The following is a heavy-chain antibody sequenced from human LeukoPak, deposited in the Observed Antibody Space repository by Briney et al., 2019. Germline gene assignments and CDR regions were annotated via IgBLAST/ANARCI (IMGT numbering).Heavy chain of an antibody. J-gene: IGHJ5*02. D-gene: IGHD2-2*02. CDR1: GYTFTGYY. CDR2: INPNSGGT. V-gene: IGHV1-2*02. Sequence: AASVKVSCKASGYTFTGYYMHWVRQAPGQGLEWMGWINPNSGGTNYAQKFQGRVTMTRDTSISTAYMELSRLRSDDTAVYYCARVVVPAAILWWFDPWGQGTLVTVSS. CDR3: ARVVVPAAILWWFDP.